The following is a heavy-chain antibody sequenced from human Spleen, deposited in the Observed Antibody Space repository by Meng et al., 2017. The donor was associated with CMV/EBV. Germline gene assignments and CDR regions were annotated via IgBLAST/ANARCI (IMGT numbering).Heavy chain of an antibody. D-gene: IGHD6-13*01. Sequence: SGYAFHGYYMHWVRQGPGQGKEWMGGINTKSGGTNYAQKFQGRVTRTSDTSISTAYMEVSRLRSNDTAVYYCAKEVVYSSQEKEVLDYWGQGTLVTVSS. V-gene: IGHV1-2*02. CDR2: INTKSGGT. CDR1: GYAFHGYY. CDR3: AKEVVYSSQEKEVLDY. J-gene: IGHJ4*02.